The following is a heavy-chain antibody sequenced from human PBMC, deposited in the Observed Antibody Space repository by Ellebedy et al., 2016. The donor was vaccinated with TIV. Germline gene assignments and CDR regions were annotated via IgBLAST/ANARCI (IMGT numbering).Heavy chain of an antibody. Sequence: ASVKVSCXVSGYTLTELSMHWVRQAPGKGLEWMGGFDPEDGETIYAQKFQGRVTMTEDTSTDTAYMELSSLRSEDTAVYYCATTQGGYGGNEVLMPAFDIWGQGTMVTVSS. CDR1: GYTLTELS. V-gene: IGHV1-24*01. D-gene: IGHD4-23*01. J-gene: IGHJ3*02. CDR2: FDPEDGET. CDR3: ATTQGGYGGNEVLMPAFDI.